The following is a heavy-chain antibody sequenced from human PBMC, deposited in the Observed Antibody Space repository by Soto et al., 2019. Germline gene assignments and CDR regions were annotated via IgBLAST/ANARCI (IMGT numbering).Heavy chain of an antibody. Sequence: ASVKVSCKASGYTFTGYYMHWVRQAPGQGLEWMGWINPNSGGTNYAQKFQGWVTMTRDTSISTAYMELSRLRSDDTAVYYCARGPSRVTIFGVVISNDAFDIWGQGTMVTVSS. CDR3: ARGPSRVTIFGVVISNDAFDI. CDR2: INPNSGGT. V-gene: IGHV1-2*04. CDR1: GYTFTGYY. D-gene: IGHD3-3*01. J-gene: IGHJ3*02.